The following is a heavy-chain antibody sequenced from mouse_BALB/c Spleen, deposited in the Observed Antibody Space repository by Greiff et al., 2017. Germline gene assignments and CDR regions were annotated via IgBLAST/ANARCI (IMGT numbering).Heavy chain of an antibody. J-gene: IGHJ2*01. Sequence: EVQLLESGPELVKPGASVKMSCKVSGYTFTSYVMHWVKQTPGQGLEWIGYLNPYNDGTKYNEKFKGKATLTSDNSSSTAYMELSSLTSEDSAVYYCARGNGNRFWCFDYWGQGTTLTVSS. CDR1: GYTFTSYV. CDR3: ARGNGNRFWCFDY. CDR2: LNPYNDGT. V-gene: IGHV1-14*01. D-gene: IGHD2-1*01.